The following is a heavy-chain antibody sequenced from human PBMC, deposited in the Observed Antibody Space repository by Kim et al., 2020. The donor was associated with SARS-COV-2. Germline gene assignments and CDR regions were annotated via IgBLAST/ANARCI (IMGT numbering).Heavy chain of an antibody. CDR2: ISASGSGT. CDR3: TKVRGDSSWRYSDF. D-gene: IGHD6-13*01. J-gene: IGHJ4*02. CDR1: GVTFSSYA. V-gene: IGHV3-23*01. Sequence: GGSLRLSCAASGVTFSSYAMNWVRLAPGKGLEWVTGISASGSGTYYADSVKGRFTISRDNSKNTLYLQMNNLRADDTAVYYCTKVRGDSSWRYSDFWGQGTLVTVSS.